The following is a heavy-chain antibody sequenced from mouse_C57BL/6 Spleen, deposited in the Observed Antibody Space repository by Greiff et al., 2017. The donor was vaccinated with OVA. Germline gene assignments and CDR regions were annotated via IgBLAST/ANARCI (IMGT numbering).Heavy chain of an antibody. CDR1: GYTFTDYY. Sequence: QVQLQQSGPELVKPGASVKISCKASGYTFTDYYITWVQQRPGQGLEWVGWIYPGSGNTKYTEKFKGKATLTGDTSSSTAYMQLSSLTSEDSAVYSCACPCAHGWWYFDYWGKGTTVTVSS. D-gene: IGHD1-2*01. CDR2: IYPGSGNT. J-gene: IGHJ1*03. CDR3: ACPCAHGWWYFDY. V-gene: IGHV1-84*01.